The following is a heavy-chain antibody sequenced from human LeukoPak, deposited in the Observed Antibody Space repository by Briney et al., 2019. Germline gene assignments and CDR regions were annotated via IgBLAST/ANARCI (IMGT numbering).Heavy chain of an antibody. J-gene: IGHJ4*02. CDR2: IDPSDSYT. CDR1: GSRFTSYW. D-gene: IGHD6-13*01. Sequence: GASLKISCKGSGSRFTSYWISWVRQMPGKGLEWMGRIDPSDSYTNYSPSFQGHVTISADKSISTAYLQWSSLKASDTAMYYCARLRSSWYGTHFDYWGQGTLVTVSS. CDR3: ARLRSSWYGTHFDY. V-gene: IGHV5-10-1*01.